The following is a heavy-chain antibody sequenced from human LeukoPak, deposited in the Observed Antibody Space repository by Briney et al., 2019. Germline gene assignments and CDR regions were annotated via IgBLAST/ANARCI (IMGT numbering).Heavy chain of an antibody. J-gene: IGHJ4*02. CDR3: AKGPDSSGYYLLLDY. CDR2: ISGSGGST. CDR1: GLTFSSYA. D-gene: IGHD3-22*01. Sequence: GGSLRLSCAASGLTFSSYAMSWVRQAPGKGLEWVSAISGSGGSTYYADSVKGRFTISRDNSKNTLYLQMNSLRAEDTAVYYCAKGPDSSGYYLLLDYWGQGTLVTVSS. V-gene: IGHV3-23*01.